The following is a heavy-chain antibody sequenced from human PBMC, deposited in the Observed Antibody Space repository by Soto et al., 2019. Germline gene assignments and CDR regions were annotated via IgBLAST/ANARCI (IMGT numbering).Heavy chain of an antibody. D-gene: IGHD3-3*01. J-gene: IGHJ3*02. CDR2: ISRSHTYI. Sequence: EIQLVESGGGLVKPGGSLSLSCSASGFTFNTYSMTWVRQAPGKGLQWVSSISRSHTYIDYADSVWGRFTISRDNSHNALYLQMDSLRAEDTAVYYCARDSITIFGVAHPQSVDIWGQGTEVTVSS. CDR1: GFTFNTYS. CDR3: ARDSITIFGVAHPQSVDI. V-gene: IGHV3-21*02.